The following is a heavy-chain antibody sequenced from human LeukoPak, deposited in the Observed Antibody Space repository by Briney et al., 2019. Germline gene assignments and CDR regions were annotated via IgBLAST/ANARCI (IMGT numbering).Heavy chain of an antibody. CDR1: GFTFSSYA. J-gene: IGHJ4*02. V-gene: IGHV3-30*04. CDR2: ISYDGSNK. Sequence: GGPLRLSCAASGFTFSSYAMHWVRQAPGKGLEWVAVISYDGSNKYYADSVKGRFTISRDNSKNTLYLQMNSLRAEDTAVYYCARDQGDYWAREPWSPSPQ. CDR3: ARDQGDY.